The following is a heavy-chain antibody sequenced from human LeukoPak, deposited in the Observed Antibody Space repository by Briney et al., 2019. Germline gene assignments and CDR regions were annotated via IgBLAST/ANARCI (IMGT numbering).Heavy chain of an antibody. J-gene: IGHJ6*01. Sequence: SVKVSCKASGGTFSSYAISWVRQAPGQGLEWMGGIIPIFGTANYAQKFQGRVTITADKSASTAYMELSSLRSEDTAVYYCAARFYDILTGNYYYGMDVWGKGPRSPSPQ. D-gene: IGHD3-9*01. V-gene: IGHV1-69*06. CDR3: AARFYDILTGNYYYGMDV. CDR1: GGTFSSYA. CDR2: IIPIFGTA.